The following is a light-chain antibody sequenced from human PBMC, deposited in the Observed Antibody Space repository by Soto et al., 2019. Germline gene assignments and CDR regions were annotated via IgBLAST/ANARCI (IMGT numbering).Light chain of an antibody. J-gene: IGKJ3*01. Sequence: DFVMTQSPDSLAVSLGERATINCKSSQSVFYSSNNKNYLAWYQQKPGQPPRLLIYWASTRESGVPDRFSGSGSGTDFTLTISSLQAEDVAVYYCQQYYNTPLTFGPGTKVDIK. CDR3: QQYYNTPLT. V-gene: IGKV4-1*01. CDR2: WAS. CDR1: QSVFYSSNNKNY.